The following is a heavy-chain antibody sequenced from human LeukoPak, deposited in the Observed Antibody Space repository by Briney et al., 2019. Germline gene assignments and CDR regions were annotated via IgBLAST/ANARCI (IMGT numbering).Heavy chain of an antibody. V-gene: IGHV1-69*13. CDR3: ASRSEYYFFDY. CDR1: GGTFSSYA. D-gene: IGHD2/OR15-2a*01. CDR2: IIPIFGTA. Sequence: ASVKVSCKASGGTFSSYAISWVRQAPGQGLEWMGGIIPIFGTANYAQEFQGRVTITADESTSTAYMELSSLRSEDTAVYYCASRSEYYFFDYWGQGTLVTVSS. J-gene: IGHJ4*02.